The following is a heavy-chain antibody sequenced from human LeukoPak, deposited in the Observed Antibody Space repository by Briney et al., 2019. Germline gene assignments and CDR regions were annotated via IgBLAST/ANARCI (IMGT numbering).Heavy chain of an antibody. V-gene: IGHV3-48*03. CDR2: ISSSGSTI. CDR3: ARDLGSGYPD. Sequence: GGSLRLSCAASGFTFSSYEMNWVRQAPGKGLEWVSYISSSGSTIYYADSVKGRFTISRDNAKNSLYLQMSGLRAEDTAVYYCARDLGSGYPDWGQGTLVTVSS. CDR1: GFTFSSYE. J-gene: IGHJ4*02. D-gene: IGHD3-22*01.